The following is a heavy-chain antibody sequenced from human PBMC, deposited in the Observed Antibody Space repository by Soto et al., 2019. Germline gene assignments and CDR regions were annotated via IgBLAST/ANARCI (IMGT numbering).Heavy chain of an antibody. D-gene: IGHD3-16*01. J-gene: IGHJ4*02. CDR3: ARGGGPYVWFNEF. V-gene: IGHV1-69*01. CDR2: IIPVFGTT. CDR1: GGLFSSFA. Sequence: QEQLVQSGPEVKKPGSSVKVSCKDSGGLFSSFAISWVRQSSGQGLEWLGGIIPVFGTTNYAERVQGRVTITADESTNTAYMELRSLISGDTAMYYCARGGGPYVWFNEFWGQGTLVTVSS.